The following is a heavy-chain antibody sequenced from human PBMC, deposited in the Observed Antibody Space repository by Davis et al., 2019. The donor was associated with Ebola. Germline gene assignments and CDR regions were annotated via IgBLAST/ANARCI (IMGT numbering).Heavy chain of an antibody. J-gene: IGHJ4*02. CDR2: IRYDGSNK. V-gene: IGHV3-30*02. CDR3: LGTPLDY. D-gene: IGHD7-27*01. Sequence: GESLKISCAASGFTFSSYGMHWVRQAPGKGLEWVAFIRYDGSNKYYADSVKGRFTISRDNSKNTLYLQMNSLRAEDTAVYYCLGTPLDYWGQGTLVTVSS. CDR1: GFTFSSYG.